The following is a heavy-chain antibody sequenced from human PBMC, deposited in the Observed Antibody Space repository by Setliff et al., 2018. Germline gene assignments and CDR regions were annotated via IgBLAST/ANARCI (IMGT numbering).Heavy chain of an antibody. J-gene: IGHJ4*02. Sequence: PSETLSLTCAVYGGSFSTYFWSWIRQPPGKGLEWIGEISHSGSANYNPPLKSRVTMSVDTSKNQFSLNLNSVTAADTAVYYFRLAHCNTTSCEEALDFWSQGTLVTSPQ. CDR1: GGSFSTYF. V-gene: IGHV4-34*01. CDR2: ISHSGSA. D-gene: IGHD2-2*01. CDR3: RLAHCNTTSCEEALDF.